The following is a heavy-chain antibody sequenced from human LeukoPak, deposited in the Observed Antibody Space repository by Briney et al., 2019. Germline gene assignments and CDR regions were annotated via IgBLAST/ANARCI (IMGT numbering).Heavy chain of an antibody. CDR1: GGSISSSSYY. Sequence: PSETLSLTCTVSGGSISSSSYYWGWIRQPPGKGLEWIGSIYYSGSTYYNPSLKSRVTISVDTSKNQFSLKLSSVTAADTAVYYCARDLYYDILTGFSWFDPWGQGTLVTVSS. J-gene: IGHJ5*02. CDR3: ARDLYYDILTGFSWFDP. D-gene: IGHD3-9*01. V-gene: IGHV4-39*07. CDR2: IYYSGST.